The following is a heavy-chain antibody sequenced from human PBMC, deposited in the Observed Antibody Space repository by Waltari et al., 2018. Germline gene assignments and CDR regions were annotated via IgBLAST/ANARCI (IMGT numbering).Heavy chain of an antibody. J-gene: IGHJ6*02. CDR1: GFTFSSYA. Sequence: EVQLLESGGGLVQPGGSLRLSCAASGFTFSSYAMSWVRQAPGKGLEWVSAISGSGGSTYYADSVKGRFTISRDNSKNTLYLQMNSLRAEDTAVYYCARVEMATPLYGMDVWGQGTTVTVSS. V-gene: IGHV3-23*01. CDR3: ARVEMATPLYGMDV. D-gene: IGHD5-12*01. CDR2: ISGSGGST.